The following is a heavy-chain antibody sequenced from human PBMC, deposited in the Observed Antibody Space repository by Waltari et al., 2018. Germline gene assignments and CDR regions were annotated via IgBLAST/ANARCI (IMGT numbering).Heavy chain of an antibody. D-gene: IGHD3-22*01. CDR3: ARVTYYYDSSGLVNWFDP. J-gene: IGHJ5*02. V-gene: IGHV1-2*06. CDR1: GYTFTGYY. CDR2: NNPTMGGK. Sequence: QVQLVQSGAEVKKPGASVKVSCKASGYTFTGYYMHWVRQAPGQGLEWMGRNNPTMGGKNYAQKFQGRVTMTRDTSISTAYMELSRLRSDDTAVYYCARVTYYYDSSGLVNWFDPWGQGTLVTVSS.